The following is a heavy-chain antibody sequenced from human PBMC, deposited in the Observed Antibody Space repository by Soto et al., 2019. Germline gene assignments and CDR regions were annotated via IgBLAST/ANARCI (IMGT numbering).Heavy chain of an antibody. Sequence: SQTLSLTCVISGDSVSSNSAAWNWIRQSPSRGLEWLGRTYYRSKWYHDYAXSXKSRXTINPDTSKNQFSLQLNSVTPEDTAVNRGKEGGALGVGGQGTRVTASS. CDR2: TYYRSKWYH. CDR3: KEGGALGV. J-gene: IGHJ6*02. D-gene: IGHD3-16*01. CDR1: GDSVSSNSAA. V-gene: IGHV6-1*01.